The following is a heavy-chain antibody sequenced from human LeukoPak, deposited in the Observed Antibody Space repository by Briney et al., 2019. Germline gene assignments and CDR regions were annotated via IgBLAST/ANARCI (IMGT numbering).Heavy chain of an antibody. D-gene: IGHD3-10*01. CDR1: GGTFSNYA. CDR3: ARDQVSRGFGGYYFYYSYMDV. V-gene: IGHV1-69*06. Sequence: SVKVSCKASGGTFSNYAISWVRQAPGQGLEGMGRYMPIFDTANYAQTFQDRVTITADKFTSTAYMELSSLRSEDTAVYYCARDQVSRGFGGYYFYYSYMDVWGKGTTVTVSS. CDR2: YMPIFDTA. J-gene: IGHJ6*03.